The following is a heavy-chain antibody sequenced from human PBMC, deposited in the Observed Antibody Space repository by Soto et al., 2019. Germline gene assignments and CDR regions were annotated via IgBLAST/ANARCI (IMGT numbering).Heavy chain of an antibody. D-gene: IGHD1-1*01. CDR1: GASVSSGGHY. CDR2: IYHTGST. J-gene: IGHJ3*02. V-gene: IGHV4-61*08. Sequence: QVQLQESGPGLVKPSETLSLTCTVSGASVSSGGHYWSWIRQPPGEGLEWIAYIYHTGSTDYNPSLKRRVTISVDLSKNQFSLRLSSVTAADTAVYYCASDRSDTSNSFDAFDIWGQGTMVTVSS. CDR3: ASDRSDTSNSFDAFDI.